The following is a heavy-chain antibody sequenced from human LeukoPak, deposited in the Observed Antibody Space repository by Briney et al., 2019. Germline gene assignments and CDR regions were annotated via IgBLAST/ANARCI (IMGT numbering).Heavy chain of an antibody. CDR2: INPSGGST. CDR3: AKSGLEYYDFWSGPDY. V-gene: IGHV1-46*01. D-gene: IGHD3-3*01. CDR1: GYTFTSYY. Sequence: GASVKVSCKASGYTFTSYYMHWVRPAPGQGLEWMGIINPSGGSTSYAQKFQGRVTMTRDTSTSTVYMELSSLRSEDTAVYYCAKSGLEYYDFWSGPDYWGQGTLVTVSS. J-gene: IGHJ4*02.